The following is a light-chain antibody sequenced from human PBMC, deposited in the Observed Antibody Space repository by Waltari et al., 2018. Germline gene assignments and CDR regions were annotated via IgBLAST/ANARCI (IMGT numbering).Light chain of an antibody. Sequence: QPALTQPASVSGSPGQSITISCTGTSNDVGGYNYVSWYQQYPGKAPTLMIYNVNKRPSGVCNRFSGAKSGNPASLTISGLQAEDEAHYHCSSYTASSTWVFGGGTKVTVL. CDR2: NVN. V-gene: IGLV2-14*03. CDR1: SNDVGGYNY. J-gene: IGLJ3*02. CDR3: SSYTASSTWV.